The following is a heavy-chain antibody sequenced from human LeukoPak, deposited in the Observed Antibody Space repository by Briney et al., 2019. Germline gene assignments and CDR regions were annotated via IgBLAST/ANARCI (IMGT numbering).Heavy chain of an antibody. Sequence: GGSLRLSCAASGFTFSGYWMTWVRQAPGKGLEWVANIKEDGGEGYYVDSVRGRFTISRDNAKNSLYLQMNSLSAEDTAVYYCAKVTEWRQLWLPFAYWGQGTLVTVSS. CDR2: IKEDGGEG. V-gene: IGHV3-7*01. J-gene: IGHJ4*02. D-gene: IGHD5-18*01. CDR1: GFTFSGYW. CDR3: AKVTEWRQLWLPFAY.